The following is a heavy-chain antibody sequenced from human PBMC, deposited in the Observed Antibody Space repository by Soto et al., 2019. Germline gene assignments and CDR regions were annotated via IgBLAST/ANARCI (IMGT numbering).Heavy chain of an antibody. Sequence: SVKVSCKASGYTSTNNDINWVRQAPAQGLEWIGCMNTNTNTTDSAEVFEGRVSSTWDTSISTAYMQLNSLKIDDTAVYYRAGEVVEPSSLWLGPCGQGTLLTLSS. CDR1: GYTSTNND. J-gene: IGHJ5*02. D-gene: IGHD6-6*01. V-gene: IGHV1-8*01. CDR3: AGEVVEPSSLWLGP. CDR2: MNTNTNTT.